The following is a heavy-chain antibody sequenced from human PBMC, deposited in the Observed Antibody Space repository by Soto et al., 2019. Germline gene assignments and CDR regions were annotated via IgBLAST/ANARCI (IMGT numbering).Heavy chain of an antibody. CDR3: AKMPFGDEAFDI. CDR2: ISYDGINK. V-gene: IGHV3-30*18. J-gene: IGHJ3*02. CDR1: GFTFSSYC. Sequence: PGGSLRLSCAASGFTFSSYCIHWVRQAPCKGLEWVAVISYDGINKYYADSVKGRFTISRDNSKNTLYLQMNSLRAEDTAVYYCAKMPFGDEAFDIWGQGTMVTVSS. D-gene: IGHD3-10*01.